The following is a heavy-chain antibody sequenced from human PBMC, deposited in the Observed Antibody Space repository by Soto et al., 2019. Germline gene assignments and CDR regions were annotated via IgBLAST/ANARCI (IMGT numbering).Heavy chain of an antibody. D-gene: IGHD6-19*01. CDR2: MTGSGGYT. J-gene: IGHJ4*02. Sequence: GGSLRLSCAASGFTFSSYTMSWVRQAPGKGLEWVSAMTGSGGYTYYTDSVKGRFTTSRDNSKNTLYLQMNSLRAEDTAVYYCARDLQYSSGLHVYWGQGTLVTVSS. V-gene: IGHV3-23*01. CDR1: GFTFSSYT. CDR3: ARDLQYSSGLHVY.